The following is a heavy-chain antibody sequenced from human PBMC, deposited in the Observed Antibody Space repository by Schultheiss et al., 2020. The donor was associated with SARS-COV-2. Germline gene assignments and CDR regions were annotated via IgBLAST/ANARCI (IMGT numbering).Heavy chain of an antibody. Sequence: GGSLRLSCKGSGYSFTTYGITWVRQDPGQGLEWMGWISPYNGNTFYAQKLQGRVIMTTDTSTNVVFRDLRSLRSDDTAVYYCARDPCYDFWRGYFVDSGMDVWGRGTLVTVSS. J-gene: IGHJ2*01. CDR3: ARDPCYDFWRGYFVDSGMDV. D-gene: IGHD3-3*01. CDR1: GYSFTTYG. CDR2: ISPYNGNT. V-gene: IGHV1-18*04.